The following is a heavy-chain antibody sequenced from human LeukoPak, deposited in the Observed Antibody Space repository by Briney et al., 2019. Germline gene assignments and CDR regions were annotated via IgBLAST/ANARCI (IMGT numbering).Heavy chain of an antibody. Sequence: PSETLSLTCTVSGGSISSSSYYWGWIRQPPGKGLEWIGSIYYSGNTYYNPSLKSRVTISVETPKNQFSLNVRSVTAADTAVYYCARRLRGSGNWDFDYWGQGTLVTVSS. D-gene: IGHD3-10*01. J-gene: IGHJ4*02. CDR1: GGSISSSSYY. V-gene: IGHV4-39*01. CDR3: ARRLRGSGNWDFDY. CDR2: IYYSGNT.